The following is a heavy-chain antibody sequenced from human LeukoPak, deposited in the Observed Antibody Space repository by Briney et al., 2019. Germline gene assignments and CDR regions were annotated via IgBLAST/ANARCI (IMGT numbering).Heavy chain of an antibody. J-gene: IGHJ3*02. Sequence: GGSLRLFCAASGFTFSTYWMHWVRQGPGKGLVWVSRINSDGSTTTYADSVKGRFTISRDNAKNTLYLQMNSLRAEDTAVYYCARLGDDFWSGYAYAFDIWGQGTMVTVSS. CDR3: ARLGDDFWSGYAYAFDI. CDR2: INSDGSTT. CDR1: GFTFSTYW. D-gene: IGHD3-3*01. V-gene: IGHV3-74*01.